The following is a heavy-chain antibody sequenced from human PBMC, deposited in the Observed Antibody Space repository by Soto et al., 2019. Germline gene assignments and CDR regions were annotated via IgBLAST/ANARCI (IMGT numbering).Heavy chain of an antibody. D-gene: IGHD6-6*01. V-gene: IGHV3-23*01. J-gene: IGHJ6*02. Sequence: GGSLRLSCAPSGFTFGRHAMNWVRQAPGKVLEWVSTISGNGGSIYYADSVKGRFTISRDNSKDTLYLLMNSLTTEDTATYFCAKIRVPYYGMDVWGPGTRGTVSS. CDR2: ISGNGGSI. CDR3: AKIRVPYYGMDV. CDR1: GFTFGRHA.